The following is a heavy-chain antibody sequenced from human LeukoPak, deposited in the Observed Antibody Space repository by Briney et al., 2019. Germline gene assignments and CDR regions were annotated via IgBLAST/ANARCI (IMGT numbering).Heavy chain of an antibody. Sequence: SETLSLTCTVSGGSISSGSYYWGWIRQPPGKGLEWIGSIYYSGSTNYNPSLKSRVTISLDTSKNQFFLKLSSVTAADTAVYYCARGHSSSGEFDSWGQGTLVTVSS. D-gene: IGHD6-13*01. CDR2: IYYSGST. CDR1: GGSISSGSYY. V-gene: IGHV4-39*07. CDR3: ARGHSSSGEFDS. J-gene: IGHJ4*02.